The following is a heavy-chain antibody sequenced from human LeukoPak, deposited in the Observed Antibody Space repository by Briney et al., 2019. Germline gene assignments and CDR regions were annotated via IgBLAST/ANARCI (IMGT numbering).Heavy chain of an antibody. CDR2: IYYSGST. J-gene: IGHJ4*02. V-gene: IGHV4-39*01. Sequence: SETLSLTCTVSGGSISSSSYYWGWIRQPPGKGLEWIGSIYYSGSTYYNPSLKSRVTISVDTSKNQFSLKLSSVTAADTAVYYCASFGYGAPFDYWGQGTLVTVSS. CDR3: ASFGYGAPFDY. D-gene: IGHD4-17*01. CDR1: GGSISSSSYY.